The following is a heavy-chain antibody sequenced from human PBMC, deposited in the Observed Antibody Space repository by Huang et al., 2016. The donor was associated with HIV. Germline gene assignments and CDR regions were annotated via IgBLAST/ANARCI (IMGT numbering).Heavy chain of an antibody. V-gene: IGHV4-34*01. D-gene: IGHD3-10*01. CDR2: ITHSGST. CDR3: ARAPHYGSGSYYY. Sequence: QVQLHQWGAGLLKPSETLSLTCAVYGGSFSGYYWSWIRQPPGKGLEWIGAITHSGSTNYNPSLNSRVTISEEPAKNQFALKLSSVTAADTAVYYCARAPHYGSGSYYYWGQGTLVTVSS. CDR1: GGSFSGYY. J-gene: IGHJ4*02.